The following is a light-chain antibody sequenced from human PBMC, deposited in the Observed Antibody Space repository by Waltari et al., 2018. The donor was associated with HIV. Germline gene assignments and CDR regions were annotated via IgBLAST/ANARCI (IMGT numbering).Light chain of an antibody. Sequence: IMMTQSPLSLPVTPGEPASISCRPSQSLLHDNGDKYLDWYLQKPGQSPQLLIYLGSNRASGVPDRFSGSGSGTDFTLKISRVEAEDVGVYYCMQALQPPWTFGQGTKVEIK. V-gene: IGKV2-28*01. J-gene: IGKJ1*01. CDR3: MQALQPPWT. CDR2: LGS. CDR1: QSLLHDNGDKY.